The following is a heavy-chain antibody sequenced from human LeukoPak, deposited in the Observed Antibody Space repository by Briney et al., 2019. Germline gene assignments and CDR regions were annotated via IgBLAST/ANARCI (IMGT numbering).Heavy chain of an antibody. Sequence: PGGSLRLSCAASGFTFSSYGMSWVRQAPGKGLEWVSAISGSGGSPYYADSVKGRFTISRDNSKNTLYLQMNSLRAEDTAVYYCARYYYYDNSGRACDYWGQGTLVTVSS. CDR3: ARYYYYDNSGRACDY. V-gene: IGHV3-23*01. CDR2: ISGSGGSP. J-gene: IGHJ4*02. CDR1: GFTFSSYG. D-gene: IGHD3-22*01.